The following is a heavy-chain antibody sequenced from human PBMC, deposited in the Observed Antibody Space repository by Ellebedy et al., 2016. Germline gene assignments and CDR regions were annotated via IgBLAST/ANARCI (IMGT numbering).Heavy chain of an antibody. J-gene: IGHJ4*02. CDR2: ISGGGDTI. V-gene: IGHV3-48*02. Sequence: GGSLRLSCAASGFTFSSSPMNWVRQAPGRGLEWVSYISGGGDTIYYADSVKGRFTISRDNAKKSLSLQLNSLRDEDTAVYYCARERSIPGDYRFDCWGQGTLVTVSS. D-gene: IGHD4-17*01. CDR1: GFTFSSSP. CDR3: ARERSIPGDYRFDC.